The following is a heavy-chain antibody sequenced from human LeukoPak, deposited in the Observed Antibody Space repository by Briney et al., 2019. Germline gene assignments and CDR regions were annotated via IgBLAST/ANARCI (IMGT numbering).Heavy chain of an antibody. CDR2: IYYAGSTGTT. D-gene: IGHD1-1*01. Sequence: SETLSLTCIVSGGSISNNYWNWIRQSPGKGLEWIGYIYYAGSTGTTNYNPSLKSRVSISVDMSKNHFSLHLNSVTAADTAVYYCARRPGRTRVDPWGQGTLVTVSS. CDR1: GGSISNNY. V-gene: IGHV4-59*08. J-gene: IGHJ5*02. CDR3: ARRPGRTRVDP.